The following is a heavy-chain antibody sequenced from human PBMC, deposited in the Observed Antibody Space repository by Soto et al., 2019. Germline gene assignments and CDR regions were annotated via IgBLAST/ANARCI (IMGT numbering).Heavy chain of an antibody. Sequence: PWRSLRLSSAAPGLTFRTYGMHWVRQGPGKGLEWVSVISGSGGSTYYADSVKGRFTISRDNSKNTLYLQMNSLRAEDTAVYYCASRSSGWYFDYWGKRTLVTVSS. CDR1: GLTFRTYG. V-gene: IGHV3-23*01. CDR2: ISGSGGST. D-gene: IGHD6-19*01. J-gene: IGHJ4*02. CDR3: ASRSSGWYFDY.